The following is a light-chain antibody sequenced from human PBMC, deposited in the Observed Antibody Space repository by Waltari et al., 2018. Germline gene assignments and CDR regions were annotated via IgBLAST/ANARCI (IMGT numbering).Light chain of an antibody. J-gene: IGLJ1*01. V-gene: IGLV2-14*03. CDR2: DAN. CDR3: TSYTSSSTSV. CDR1: SSDVGGYNY. Sequence: QSARTQPAAVSGSPRQSITIPRTGSSSDVGGYNYVSGYQHHPSKAPKLTIYDANKGPSGVSFRFSGSKSGNTASLTISGLQTEAEADYYCTSYTSSSTSVFGIGTKVTVL.